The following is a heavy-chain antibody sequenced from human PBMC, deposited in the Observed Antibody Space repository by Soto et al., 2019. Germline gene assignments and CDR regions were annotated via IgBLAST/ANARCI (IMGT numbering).Heavy chain of an antibody. CDR3: ARETSLRGVMPVLDY. CDR1: GGSISSGGYY. Sequence: PSETLSLTCTVSGGSISSGGYYWSWIRQHPGKGLEWIGYIYYSGSTYYNPSLKSRVTISVDTSKNQFSLKLSSMTAADTAVYYCARETSLRGVMPVLDYWGQGTLVTVSS. V-gene: IGHV4-31*03. J-gene: IGHJ4*02. CDR2: IYYSGST. D-gene: IGHD3-10*01.